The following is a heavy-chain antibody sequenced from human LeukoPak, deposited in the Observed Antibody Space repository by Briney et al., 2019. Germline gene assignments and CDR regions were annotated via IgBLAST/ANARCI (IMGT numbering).Heavy chain of an antibody. CDR3: ASSITMIDWFDP. J-gene: IGHJ5*02. D-gene: IGHD3-22*01. Sequence: GASVKVSCKASGYTFTGYYMHWVRQAPGQGLEWMGGIIPIFGTANYAQKFQGRVTITADKSTSTAYMELSSLRSEDTAVYYCASSITMIDWFDPWGQGTLVTVSS. CDR1: GYTFTGYY. CDR2: IIPIFGTA. V-gene: IGHV1-69*06.